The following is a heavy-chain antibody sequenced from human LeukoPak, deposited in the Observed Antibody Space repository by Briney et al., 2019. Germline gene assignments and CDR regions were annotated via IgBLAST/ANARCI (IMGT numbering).Heavy chain of an antibody. CDR3: VRDQGAY. CDR1: GYTFTGYY. J-gene: IGHJ4*02. D-gene: IGHD1-26*01. V-gene: IGHV1-2*02. Sequence: ASVKVSCKASGYTFTGYYVHWVRQAPGQGLEWMGRINSNSGGTSYAQKFQGRFTMTRDTSISTAYMELSRLTSDDTAVYYCVRDQGAYWGQGTLVTVS. CDR2: INSNSGGT.